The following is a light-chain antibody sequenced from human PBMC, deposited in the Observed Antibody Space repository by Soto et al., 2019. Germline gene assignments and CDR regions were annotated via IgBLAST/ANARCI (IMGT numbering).Light chain of an antibody. J-gene: IGLJ1*01. V-gene: IGLV2-18*02. CDR1: SRDVGSYNR. CDR3: SSYTSSSTYV. CDR2: DVS. Sequence: QSALTQPRSVSGSPGQSVTISCTGTSRDVGSYNRVSWYQQPPGTAPKLMIYDVSNRPSGVPDRFSGSKSGNTASLTISGLQAEDEDDYYCSSYTSSSTYVFGTWTKLTGL.